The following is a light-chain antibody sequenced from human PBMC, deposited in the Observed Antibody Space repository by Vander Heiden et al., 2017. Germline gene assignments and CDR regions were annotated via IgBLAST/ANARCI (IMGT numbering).Light chain of an antibody. CDR1: SGSIASNY. V-gene: IGLV6-57*01. J-gene: IGLJ3*02. CDR3: QSYDSSNYWV. Sequence: NFMLTQPHSVSDSPGKPVTISCTRSSGSIASNYVQWYQQRPGSSPTTVIYEDNQRPSGVPDRFSGSIDSSSNSASLTISGLKTEDEADYYCQSYDSSNYWVFGGGTKLTVL. CDR2: EDN.